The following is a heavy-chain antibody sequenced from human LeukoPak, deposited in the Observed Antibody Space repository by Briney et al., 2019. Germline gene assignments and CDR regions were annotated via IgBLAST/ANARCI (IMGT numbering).Heavy chain of an antibody. CDR3: ARGPSSSWPTLDY. Sequence: SGGSLRLSCAASGFTFSSYWMHWVRQAPGKGLVWVSRINSVGSSTTYADSVKGRFTISRDNAKNTLYLQMNSLRAEDTAVYYCARGPSSSWPTLDYWGQGTLVAVSS. CDR2: INSVGSST. D-gene: IGHD6-13*01. J-gene: IGHJ4*02. V-gene: IGHV3-74*01. CDR1: GFTFSSYW.